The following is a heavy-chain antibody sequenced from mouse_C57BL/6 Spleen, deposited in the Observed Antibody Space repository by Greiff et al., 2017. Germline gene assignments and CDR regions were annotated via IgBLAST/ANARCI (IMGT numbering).Heavy chain of an antibody. CDR1: GYTFTDYY. D-gene: IGHD2-5*01. CDR3: ADSNYFAWFAY. CDR2: INPNNGGT. Sequence: EVKLQQSGPELVKPGASVKISCKASGYTFTDYYMNWVKQSHGQSLEWIGDINPNNGGTSYNQKFKGKATLTVDKSSSTAYMELRSLTSEDSAVYYCADSNYFAWFAYWGQGTLVTVSA. J-gene: IGHJ3*01. V-gene: IGHV1-26*01.